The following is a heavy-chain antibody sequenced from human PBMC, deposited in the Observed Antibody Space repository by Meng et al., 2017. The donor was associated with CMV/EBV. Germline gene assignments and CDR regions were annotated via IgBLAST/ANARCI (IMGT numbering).Heavy chain of an antibody. CDR1: GFTFGDYA. D-gene: IGHD3-22*01. CDR3: ARGKFYYDSSGYYAFYH. Sequence: GESLKISCTASGFTFGDYAMSWVRQAPGKGLEWVGFIRSKAYGGTTEYAASVKGRFTISRDNARNPLFLQMNSLRAEDTAVYYCARGKFYYDSSGYYAFYHWGQGTRVTVSS. V-gene: IGHV3-49*04. CDR2: IRSKAYGGTT. J-gene: IGHJ5*02.